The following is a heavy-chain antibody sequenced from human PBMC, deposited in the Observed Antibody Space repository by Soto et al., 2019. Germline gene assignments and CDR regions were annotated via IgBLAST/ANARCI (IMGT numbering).Heavy chain of an antibody. V-gene: IGHV5-10-1*01. CDR1: GYTFTSYW. Sequence: PGESLKISCKGSGYTFTSYWITWVRQMPGKGLEWMGRIDPSDSSTNYSPSFQGHVTMSTDKSITTAHLQWSSLKVSDTAMYYCAATGYPYGHHFEHWGQGTQVTV. CDR3: AATGYPYGHHFEH. D-gene: IGHD5-18*01. CDR2: IDPSDSST. J-gene: IGHJ4*02.